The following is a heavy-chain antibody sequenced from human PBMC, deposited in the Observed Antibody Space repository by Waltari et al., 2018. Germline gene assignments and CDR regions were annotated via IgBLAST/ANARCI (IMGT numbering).Heavy chain of an antibody. CDR2: IRYDGSNK. J-gene: IGHJ5*02. D-gene: IGHD3-16*01. V-gene: IGHV3-30*02. CDR3: AKDSSYDHRGWFDP. CDR1: GFTFSSYG. Sequence: QVQLVESGGGVVQPGGSLRLSCAASGFTFSSYGMHWVRQAPGKGLEWVAFIRYDGSNKYYADSVKGRFTISRDNSKNTLYLQMNSLRAEDTAVYYCAKDSSYDHRGWFDPWGQGTLVTVSS.